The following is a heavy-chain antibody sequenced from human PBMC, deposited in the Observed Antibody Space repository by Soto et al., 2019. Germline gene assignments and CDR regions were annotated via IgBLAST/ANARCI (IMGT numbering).Heavy chain of an antibody. V-gene: IGHV4-39*01. CDR3: ARRSIARDFQH. Sequence: SETLSLTCTVSGGSISSSSYYWGWLRQPPGKGLEWIGSIYYSGSTYYNPSLKSRVTISVDTSKNQFSLKLSSVTAADTAVYYCARRSIARDFQHWGQGTLVTVS. CDR1: GGSISSSSYY. CDR2: IYYSGST. J-gene: IGHJ1*01. D-gene: IGHD6-6*01.